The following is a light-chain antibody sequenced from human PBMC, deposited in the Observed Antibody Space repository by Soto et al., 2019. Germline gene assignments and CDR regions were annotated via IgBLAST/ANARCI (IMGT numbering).Light chain of an antibody. CDR3: QQYGSSPTWT. J-gene: IGKJ1*01. CDR1: QSVSSSY. CDR2: GAS. Sequence: EIVLTQSPGTLSVSPGERATLSCRASQSVSSSYLAWYQQKPGQAPRLLIYGASSRATGIPDRFSGSGSGTDFTLTISRLEPEDSAVYYCQQYGSSPTWTFGQGTKV. V-gene: IGKV3-20*01.